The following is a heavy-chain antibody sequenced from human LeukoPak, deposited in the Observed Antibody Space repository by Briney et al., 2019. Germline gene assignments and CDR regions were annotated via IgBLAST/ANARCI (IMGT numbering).Heavy chain of an antibody. CDR1: GGSFSGYY. CDR2: INHSGST. V-gene: IGHV4-34*01. CDR3: ARVVATYLQYFQH. J-gene: IGHJ1*01. Sequence: PSETLSLTCAVYGGSFSGYYWSWIRQPPGKGLEWIGEINHSGSTNYNPPLKSRVTISVDTSKNQFSLKLSSVTAADTAVYYCARVVATYLQYFQHWGQGTLVTVSS.